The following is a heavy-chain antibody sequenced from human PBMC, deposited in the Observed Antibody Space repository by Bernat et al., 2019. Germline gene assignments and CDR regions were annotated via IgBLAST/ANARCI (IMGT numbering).Heavy chain of an antibody. J-gene: IGHJ4*02. V-gene: IGHV4-31*03. CDR3: ARVVKSSWHNDY. CDR2: INYSGRT. Sequence: QVQLQESGPGLVKPSQTLSLTCTVSGGPISSGDYYWSWIRQHPGKGLEWIGYINYSGRTYYNPSLKSRVSISVDTSKNQFCLKLDSLTAGDTAGYYCARVVKSSWHNDYWGQGTLVIVAS. CDR1: GGPISSGDYY. D-gene: IGHD6-13*01.